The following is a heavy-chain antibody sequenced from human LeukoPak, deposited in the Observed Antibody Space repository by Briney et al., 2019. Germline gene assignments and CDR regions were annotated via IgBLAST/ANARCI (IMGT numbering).Heavy chain of an antibody. CDR3: ATVFRRFGELSGPSVYYYYMDV. D-gene: IGHD3-10*01. Sequence: SVKVSCKASGGTFSSYTISWVRQAPGQGLEWMGRIIPILGIANYTQKFQGRVTITADKSTSTAYMELSSLRSEDTAVYYCATVFRRFGELSGPSVYYYYMDVWGKGTTVTVSS. J-gene: IGHJ6*03. V-gene: IGHV1-69*02. CDR2: IIPILGIA. CDR1: GGTFSSYT.